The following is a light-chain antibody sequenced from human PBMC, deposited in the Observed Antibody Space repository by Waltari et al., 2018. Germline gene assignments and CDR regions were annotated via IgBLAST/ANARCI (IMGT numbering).Light chain of an antibody. V-gene: IGKV1-5*03. CDR2: KAS. CDR3: QQYNTYSWT. Sequence: DIKMTQSPSTLPASVGDRVTITCRASQSVRTYLAWYQQKPGKAPKLLIYKASTLETGVPSRFSGSGSETDFTLTIASLQPDDFGTYYCQQYNTYSWTFGQGTEVDIK. J-gene: IGKJ1*01. CDR1: QSVRTY.